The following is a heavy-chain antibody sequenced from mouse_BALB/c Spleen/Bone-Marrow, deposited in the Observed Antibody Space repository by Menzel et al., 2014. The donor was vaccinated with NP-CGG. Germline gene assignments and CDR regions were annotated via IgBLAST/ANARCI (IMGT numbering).Heavy chain of an antibody. V-gene: IGHV4-1*02. CDR3: ARLGYYGTMDY. D-gene: IGHD1-1*01. J-gene: IGHJ4*01. Sequence: DVKLVESGGGLVQPGGSLKLSCAASGFDSSGYWMSWVRQAPGKGLEWIGEINPDSSTINYTPSLKDKFIISRDNAKNTLYLQMSKVRSEDTDLYYCARLGYYGTMDYWGQGTSVTVSS. CDR2: INPDSSTI. CDR1: GFDSSGYW.